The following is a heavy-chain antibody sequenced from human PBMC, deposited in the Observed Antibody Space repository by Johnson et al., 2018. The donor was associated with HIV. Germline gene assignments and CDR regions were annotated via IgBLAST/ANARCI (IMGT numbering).Heavy chain of an antibody. J-gene: IGHJ3*02. CDR3: ARGGPYSSGWSGAGAFDI. V-gene: IGHV3-20*04. Sequence: EMQLVESGGGVVRPGGSLRVSCAASGFTFDDYGMSWVRQAPGKGLEWVSGINWNGGSTGYADSVKGRFTISRDNAKNSLYLQMNTLRAEDTALYYCARGGPYSSGWSGAGAFDIWGQGTMVTVSS. CDR1: GFTFDDYG. D-gene: IGHD6-19*01. CDR2: INWNGGST.